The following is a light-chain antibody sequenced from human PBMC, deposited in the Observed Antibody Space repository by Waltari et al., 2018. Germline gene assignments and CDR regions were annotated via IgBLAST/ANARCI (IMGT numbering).Light chain of an antibody. J-gene: IGLJ2*01. CDR1: SSNIGTDY. CDR3: ATWDDTLNMV. Sequence: QSVLTQPPPESETPGQRVTISCSGSSSNIGTDYLYWYQQLQGTAPKLIIYRKDQRPSVVPDRFSGSKSGTSASLAISGLRSEDEADYYCATWDDTLNMVFGGGTKLTVL. CDR2: RKD. V-gene: IGLV1-47*01.